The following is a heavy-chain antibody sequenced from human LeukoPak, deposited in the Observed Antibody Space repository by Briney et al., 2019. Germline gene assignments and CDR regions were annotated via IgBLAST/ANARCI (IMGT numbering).Heavy chain of an antibody. CDR3: VRWDDY. CDR2: IKQDGNEK. V-gene: IGHV3-7*01. J-gene: IGHJ4*02. Sequence: GGSLRLSCAASGFTFSYYWMSWDRQAPGEGLEWVANIKQDGNEKYYVDSVKGRFTISRDNAKNSLYLQMNSLRAEDTALYYCVRWDDYWGQGTLVTVSS. CDR1: GFTFSYYW. D-gene: IGHD1-26*01.